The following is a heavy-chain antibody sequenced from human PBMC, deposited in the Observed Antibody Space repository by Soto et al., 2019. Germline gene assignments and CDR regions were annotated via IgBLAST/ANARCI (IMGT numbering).Heavy chain of an antibody. J-gene: IGHJ4*02. V-gene: IGHV3-74*01. D-gene: IGHD3-16*01. CDR3: ARGPDWGMNIFDY. CDR2: ISSDGSST. CDR1: GFTFSSYW. Sequence: GGSLRLSCAASGFTFSSYWMHWVRQAPGKGLVWVSRISSDGSSTGYADPVKGRFTISISRDNAKNTLFLQMNSLRAEDTAVYYCARGPDWGMNIFDYWGQGTLVTVSS.